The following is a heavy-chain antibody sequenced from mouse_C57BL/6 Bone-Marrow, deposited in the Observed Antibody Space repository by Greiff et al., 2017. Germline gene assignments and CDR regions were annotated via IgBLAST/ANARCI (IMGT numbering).Heavy chain of an antibody. CDR2: IDPEDGET. D-gene: IGHD2-1*01. CDR1: GFNIKDYY. J-gene: IGHJ3*01. V-gene: IGHV14-2*01. Sequence: DVHLVESGAELVKPGASVKLSCTASGFNIKDYYMHWVKQRTEQGLEWIGRIDPEDGETKYAPKFQGKATITADTSSNTAYLQLSSLTSEDTAVYYCALDLLWPGGFAYWGQGTLVTVSA. CDR3: ALDLLWPGGFAY.